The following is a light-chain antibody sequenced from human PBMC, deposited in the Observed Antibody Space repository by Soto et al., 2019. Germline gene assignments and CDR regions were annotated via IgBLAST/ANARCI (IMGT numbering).Light chain of an antibody. CDR1: SSDAGGYNY. CDR2: DVS. CDR3: SSYTSSSTLV. J-gene: IGLJ2*01. Sequence: QSVLTQPASVSGSPGQSITISCTGTSSDAGGYNYVSWYQQHPGKAPKLMIYDVSNRPSGVSNRFSGSKSGNTASLTISGLQDEDEADYYCSSYTSSSTLVFGGGTKLTVL. V-gene: IGLV2-14*01.